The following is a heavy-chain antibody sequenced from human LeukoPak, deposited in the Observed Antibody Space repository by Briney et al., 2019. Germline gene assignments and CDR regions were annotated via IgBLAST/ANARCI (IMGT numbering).Heavy chain of an antibody. CDR3: AKDIDAYYYGSGLFDP. J-gene: IGHJ5*02. CDR1: GFTFDDYA. D-gene: IGHD3-10*01. V-gene: IGHV3-9*01. Sequence: QPGRSLRLSCAASGFTFDDYAIHWVRQAPGKGLEWVSGISWNSGSIGYADSVKGRFTISRDNAKNSLYLQMNSLRAEDTALYYCAKDIDAYYYGSGLFDPWGQGSLVTVSS. CDR2: ISWNSGSI.